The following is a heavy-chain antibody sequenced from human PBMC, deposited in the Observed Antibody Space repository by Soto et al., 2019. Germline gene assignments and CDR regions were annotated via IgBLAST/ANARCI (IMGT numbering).Heavy chain of an antibody. CDR1: GYTFTDYY. CDR3: VRRSDHYDGSGYAYYFDY. D-gene: IGHD3-22*01. CDR2: INPDSGGT. Sequence: GASVKVSCKASGYTFTDYYIHWVRQAPGQGPEWVGWINPDSGGTNYAQKFQGRVTITRDTSLRTAYMDLTRLTSDDSAVYYCVRRSDHYDGSGYAYYFDYWGLGTLVTVSS. V-gene: IGHV1-2*02. J-gene: IGHJ4*02.